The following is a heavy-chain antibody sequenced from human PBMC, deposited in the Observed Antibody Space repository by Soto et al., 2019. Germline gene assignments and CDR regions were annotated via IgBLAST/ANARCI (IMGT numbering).Heavy chain of an antibody. CDR2: ISYDGSNK. J-gene: IGHJ6*02. V-gene: IGHV3-30-3*01. CDR3: AREGEITMVMAFYYGMDV. D-gene: IGHD3-10*01. Sequence: GGSLRLSCAASGFTFSSYAMHWVRQAPGKGLEWVAVISYDGSNKYYADSVKGRFTISRDNSKNTLYLQMNSLRAEDTAVYYCAREGEITMVMAFYYGMDVWGQGTTVTVSS. CDR1: GFTFSSYA.